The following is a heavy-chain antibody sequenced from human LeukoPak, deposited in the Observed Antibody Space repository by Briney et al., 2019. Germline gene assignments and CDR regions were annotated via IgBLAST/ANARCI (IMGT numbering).Heavy chain of an antibody. Sequence: SETLSLTCTVSGGSISSYYWSWIRQPPGKGLEWVGYIYYSGSTNYNPSLKSRVTISVDTSKNQFSLKLSSVTAADTAVYYCARLYYDFWSGYLDYWGQGTLVTVSS. CDR1: GGSISSYY. CDR2: IYYSGST. CDR3: ARLYYDFWSGYLDY. J-gene: IGHJ4*02. V-gene: IGHV4-59*01. D-gene: IGHD3-3*01.